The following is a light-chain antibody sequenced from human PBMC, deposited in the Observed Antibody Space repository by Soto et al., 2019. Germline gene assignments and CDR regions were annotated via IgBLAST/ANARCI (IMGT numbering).Light chain of an antibody. CDR2: EVS. CDR1: SSDVGGYNY. CDR3: SSYTSSTLDV. Sequence: QSALTQPASVSGSPGQSITISCTGTSSDVGGYNYVSWYQQHPGKAPKLMIYEVSNRPSGVSNRFSGSKSGNTASLTISGLQAEDEADYYCSSYTSSTLDVFGTGTKATVL. V-gene: IGLV2-14*01. J-gene: IGLJ1*01.